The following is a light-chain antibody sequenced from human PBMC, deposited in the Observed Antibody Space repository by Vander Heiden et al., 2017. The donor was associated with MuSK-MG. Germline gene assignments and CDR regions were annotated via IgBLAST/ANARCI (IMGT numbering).Light chain of an antibody. J-gene: IGKJ2*01. CDR1: QSMNIY. Sequence: DIQITQSPSSLSASVGDRVNITCRASQSMNIYLNWYQQRPGKAPKLLIYAASSLQSGVPSRFSGSGSGTDFTLTINKLHPEDFATYFCQQCLIMPSTFGRGTKLEIK. CDR2: AAS. CDR3: QQCLIMPST. V-gene: IGKV1-39*01.